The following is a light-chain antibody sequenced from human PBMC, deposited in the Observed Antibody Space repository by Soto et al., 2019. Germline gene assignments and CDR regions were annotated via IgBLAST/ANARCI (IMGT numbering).Light chain of an antibody. CDR1: QSVSSRY. CDR2: GAS. J-gene: IGKJ4*02. V-gene: IGKV3-20*01. CDR3: EQYDKSIT. Sequence: IEFTQSPGTLSFSPGERAILSCRASQSVSSRYLAWYQQKPGQAPRHLIYGASSRATGIPGRFSGSWSGTDFTLTINRLEHEYFAVYYCEQYDKSITFGGGTKV.